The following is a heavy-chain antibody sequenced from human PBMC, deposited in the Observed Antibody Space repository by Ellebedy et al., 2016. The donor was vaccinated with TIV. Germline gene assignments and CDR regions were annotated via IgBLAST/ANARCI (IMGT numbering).Heavy chain of an antibody. CDR1: GYTFTNYG. Sequence: ASVKVSCKASGYTFTNYGISWVRQAPGQGLEWMGWISAYNGNTNYAQKLQGRATMTTDTSTNTAYMELRSLRSDDTAVYYCARYRGAKISTIFGVGDYGMDVWGQGTTVTVSS. CDR2: ISAYNGNT. CDR3: ARYRGAKISTIFGVGDYGMDV. V-gene: IGHV1-18*01. J-gene: IGHJ6*02. D-gene: IGHD3-3*01.